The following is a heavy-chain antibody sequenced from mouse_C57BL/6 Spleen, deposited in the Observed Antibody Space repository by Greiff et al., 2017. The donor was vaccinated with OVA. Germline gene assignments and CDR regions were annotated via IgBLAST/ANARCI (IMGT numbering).Heavy chain of an antibody. J-gene: IGHJ2*01. V-gene: IGHV5-17*01. CDR2: ISSGSSTI. D-gene: IGHD1-1*01. Sequence: DVMLVESGGGLVKPGGSLKLSCAASGFTFSDYGMHWVRQAPEKGLEWVAYISSGSSTIYYADTVKGRFTISRDNAKNTLFLQMTSLRSEDTAMYYCARPPYGSSHYFDYWGQGTTLTVSS. CDR1: GFTFSDYG. CDR3: ARPPYGSSHYFDY.